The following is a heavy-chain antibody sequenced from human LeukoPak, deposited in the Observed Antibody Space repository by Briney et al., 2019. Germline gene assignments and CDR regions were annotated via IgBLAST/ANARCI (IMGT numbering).Heavy chain of an antibody. CDR3: ARVSVEMATIEDDY. CDR2: INPNSGGT. Sequence: ASVKVSCKASGYTFTGYYMHWVRQAPGQGLEWMGWINPNSGGTNYAQKFQGRVTMTRDTSISTAYMELCRLRSDDTAVYYCARVSVEMATIEDDYWGQGTLVTVSS. D-gene: IGHD5-24*01. J-gene: IGHJ4*02. CDR1: GYTFTGYY. V-gene: IGHV1-2*02.